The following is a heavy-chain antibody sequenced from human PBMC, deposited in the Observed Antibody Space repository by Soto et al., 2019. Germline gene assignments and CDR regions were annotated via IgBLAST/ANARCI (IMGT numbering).Heavy chain of an antibody. J-gene: IGHJ4*02. Sequence: SETLSLTCTVSGGSISSTSHYWGWIRQPPGKGLEWIGSINYSGSTYYNPSLKSRVTISVDTSKNQFSLELSSVTAADTSVYYCARVQYYYGSGSYYFEYWGQGTLVTVSS. CDR1: GGSISSTSHY. D-gene: IGHD3-10*01. CDR3: ARVQYYYGSGSYYFEY. V-gene: IGHV4-39*01. CDR2: INYSGST.